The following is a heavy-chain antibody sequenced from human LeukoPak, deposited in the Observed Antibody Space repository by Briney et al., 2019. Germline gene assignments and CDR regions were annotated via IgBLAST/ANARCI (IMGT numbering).Heavy chain of an antibody. CDR2: IYYSGST. V-gene: IGHV4-59*01. CDR3: ARDQTGYSSGWSSSGFDY. CDR1: GGSISSYY. J-gene: IGHJ4*02. Sequence: SETLSLTCTVSGGSISSYYWSWIRQPPGKGLEWIGYIYYSGSTNYNPSLKSRVAISVDTSKNQFSLKLSSVTAADTAVYYCARDQTGYSSGWSSSGFDYWGQGTLVTVSS. D-gene: IGHD6-19*01.